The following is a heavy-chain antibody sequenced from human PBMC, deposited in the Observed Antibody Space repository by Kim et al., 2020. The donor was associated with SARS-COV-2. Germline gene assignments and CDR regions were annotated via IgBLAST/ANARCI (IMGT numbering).Heavy chain of an antibody. V-gene: IGHV5-10-1*01. CDR1: GYSFTSYW. Sequence: GESLKISCKGSGYSFTSYWISWVRQMPGKGLEWMGRIDPSDSYTNYSPSFQGHVTISADKSISTAYLQWSSLKASDTAMYYCARQWVDTAMVCGFDPWGQGTLVTVSS. D-gene: IGHD5-18*01. CDR3: ARQWVDTAMVCGFDP. CDR2: IDPSDSYT. J-gene: IGHJ5*02.